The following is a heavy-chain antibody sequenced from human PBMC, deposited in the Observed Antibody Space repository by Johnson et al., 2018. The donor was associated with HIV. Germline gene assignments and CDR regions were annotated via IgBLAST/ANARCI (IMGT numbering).Heavy chain of an antibody. CDR3: ANIAVVYAFDI. D-gene: IGHD6-19*01. Sequence: QVQLVESGGGVVQPGGSLRLSCAASGFTFSSYWMHWVRQAPGKGLEWVAVISYDGSNKYYADSVKGQFTISRDNSKNTLYLQMNSLRAEDTAVYYCANIAVVYAFDIWGQGTMVTVSS. CDR1: GFTFSSYW. J-gene: IGHJ3*02. CDR2: ISYDGSNK. V-gene: IGHV3-30*19.